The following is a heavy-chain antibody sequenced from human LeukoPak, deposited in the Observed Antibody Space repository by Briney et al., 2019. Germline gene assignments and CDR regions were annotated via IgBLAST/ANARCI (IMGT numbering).Heavy chain of an antibody. J-gene: IGHJ4*02. CDR3: TRAVSGWTGYFDY. CDR2: IRSKAYSGTT. D-gene: IGHD6-19*01. Sequence: GGSLRLSCTASGFTFGDYAMSWVRQAPGKGLEWVGFIRSKAYSGTTEYAASVKGRFTISRDDSKSIAYLQMNSLKTGDTAVYYCTRAVSGWTGYFDYWGQGTLVTVSS. CDR1: GFTFGDYA. V-gene: IGHV3-49*04.